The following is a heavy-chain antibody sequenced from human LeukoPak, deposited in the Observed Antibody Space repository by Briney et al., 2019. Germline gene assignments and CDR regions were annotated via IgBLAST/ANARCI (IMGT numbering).Heavy chain of an antibody. CDR1: GYSISSGYY. CDR3: ARRITYYDFWSGYYKGDAFDI. J-gene: IGHJ3*02. CDR2: IYYSGST. V-gene: IGHV4-38-2*02. D-gene: IGHD3-3*01. Sequence: SETLSLTCTVSGYSISSGYYWGWIRPPPGKGLEWIGSIYYSGSTYYNPSLKSRVTISVDTSKNQFSLKLSSVTAADTAVYYCARRITYYDFWSGYYKGDAFDIWGQGTMVTVSS.